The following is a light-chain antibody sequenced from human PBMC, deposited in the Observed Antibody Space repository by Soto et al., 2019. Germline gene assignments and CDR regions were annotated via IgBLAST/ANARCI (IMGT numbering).Light chain of an antibody. V-gene: IGKV4-1*01. CDR3: QEYNNWPPVHS. J-gene: IGKJ2*03. CDR2: WAS. CDR1: QSVLYSSNNKNY. Sequence: DIVMTQSPDSLAVSLGERATINCKSSQSVLYSSNNKNYLAWYQQKQGQPPKLLIYWASTRESGVPDRFSGSGSGTDFTLTISSLQAEDVAVYYCQEYNNWPPVHSFGQGTKLEI.